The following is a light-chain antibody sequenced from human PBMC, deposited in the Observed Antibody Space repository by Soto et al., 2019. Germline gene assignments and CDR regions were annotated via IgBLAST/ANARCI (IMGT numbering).Light chain of an antibody. Sequence: QSALTQPASVSGSPGQSITISCTGTSSDVGNYNYVSWYQQHPGKAPKLIIYEVSNRPSGVSNRFSGSKSGNTASLTISGLQAEDEADYYCASYASSTISRVFGGGTKLTVL. J-gene: IGLJ3*02. CDR3: ASYASSTISRV. V-gene: IGLV2-14*01. CDR1: SSDVGNYNY. CDR2: EVS.